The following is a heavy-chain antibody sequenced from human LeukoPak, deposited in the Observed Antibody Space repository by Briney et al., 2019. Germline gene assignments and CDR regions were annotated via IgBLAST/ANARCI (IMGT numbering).Heavy chain of an antibody. CDR2: IIPIFGTA. V-gene: IGHV1-69*13. J-gene: IGHJ4*02. CDR3: ATLKGGGDTEIDY. CDR1: RGTFSSYT. Sequence: GASVTVSFKASRGTFSSYTISWVRQAPGQGLEWMGGIIPIFGTANYAQKFQGRVTITADESTSTAYMELSSLRSEDTAMYYCATLKGGGDTEIDYWGQGTLVTVSS. D-gene: IGHD3-10*01.